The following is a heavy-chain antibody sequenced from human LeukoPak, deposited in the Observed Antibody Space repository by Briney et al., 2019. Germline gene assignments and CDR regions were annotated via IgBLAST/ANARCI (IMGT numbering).Heavy chain of an antibody. Sequence: GGSLTLSCTASGFTFSSYDMSWVRQPPGKGLEWVSAISYSGGTTYYADYVKGRFTIARDNSKNTLYLQMNSLGAEDTAVCYCAKSVVPAAIPDYWGQGTLVTVSP. CDR3: AKSVVPAAIPDY. D-gene: IGHD2-2*01. CDR2: ISYSGGTT. V-gene: IGHV3-23*01. CDR1: GFTFSSYD. J-gene: IGHJ4*02.